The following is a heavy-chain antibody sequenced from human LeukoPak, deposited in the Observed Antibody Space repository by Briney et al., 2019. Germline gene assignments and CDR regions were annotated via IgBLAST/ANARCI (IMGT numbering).Heavy chain of an antibody. V-gene: IGHV3-30*04. CDR2: ISYDGSNK. Sequence: GRSLRLSCAASGFTFSSYAMHWVRQAPGKGLEWVAVISYDGSNKYYADSVKGRFTISRDNSKNTLYLQMNSLRAEDTAVYYCARGSEGSYGYWGQGTLVTVSS. CDR3: ARGSEGSYGY. CDR1: GFTFSSYA. D-gene: IGHD5-18*01. J-gene: IGHJ4*02.